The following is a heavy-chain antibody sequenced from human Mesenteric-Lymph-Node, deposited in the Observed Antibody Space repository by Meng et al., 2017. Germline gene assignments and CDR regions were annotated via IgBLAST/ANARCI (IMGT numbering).Heavy chain of an antibody. CDR1: GFTFSIYV. CDR3: ARASGSQGGLDY. D-gene: IGHD1-26*01. V-gene: IGHV3-23*01. Sequence: GGSLRLSCAASGFTFSIYVMTWVRQAPGKGLEWVSSISDNGGSPTYYASSVKGRFTISRDNSKNTLYLQMNSLRAEDTAVYYCARASGSQGGLDYWGQGTLVTVSS. J-gene: IGHJ4*02. CDR2: ISDNGGSPT.